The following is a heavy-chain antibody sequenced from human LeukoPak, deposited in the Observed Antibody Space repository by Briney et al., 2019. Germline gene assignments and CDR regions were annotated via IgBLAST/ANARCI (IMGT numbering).Heavy chain of an antibody. J-gene: IGHJ4*02. V-gene: IGHV4-59*01. D-gene: IGHD3-16*01. CDR2: IYYSGST. Sequence: TSETLSLTCTVSGGSMSSYYWSWIRQPPGKGLEWIGYIYYSGSTNYNPSLKSRVTISVDTSKNQFTLKLSSVTAADTAVYYCARGRYGWLPFDYWGQGTLVTVSS. CDR1: GGSMSSYY. CDR3: ARGRYGWLPFDY.